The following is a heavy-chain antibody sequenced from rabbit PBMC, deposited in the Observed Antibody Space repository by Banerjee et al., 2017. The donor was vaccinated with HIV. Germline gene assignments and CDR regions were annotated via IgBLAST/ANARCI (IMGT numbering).Heavy chain of an antibody. CDR3: ARGDNGSGDGYNL. D-gene: IGHD2-1*01. CDR2: IYAGSSGST. Sequence: QEQLEESGGDLVKPGASLTLTCTASGFSFSNNYYMCWVRQAPGEGLEWIGCIYAGSSGSTYYASWAKGRFTISKTSSTTVTLQMTSLTAADTATYFCARGDNGSGDGYNLWGQGTLVTVS. V-gene: IGHV1S45*01. J-gene: IGHJ4*01. CDR1: GFSFSNNYY.